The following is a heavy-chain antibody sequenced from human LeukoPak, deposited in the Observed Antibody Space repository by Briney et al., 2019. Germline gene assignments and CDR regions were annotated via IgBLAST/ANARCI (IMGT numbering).Heavy chain of an antibody. CDR3: AKRLGIHKGVHDY. CDR1: GFTFSSYA. V-gene: IGHV3-23*01. Sequence: GGSLRLSCAASGFTFSSYAMSWVRQAPGKGLERVSAISGSGGSTYYADSVKGRFTISRDNSKNTLYLQMNSLRAEDTAVYYCAKRLGIHKGVHDYWGQGTLVTVSS. D-gene: IGHD7-27*01. J-gene: IGHJ4*02. CDR2: ISGSGGST.